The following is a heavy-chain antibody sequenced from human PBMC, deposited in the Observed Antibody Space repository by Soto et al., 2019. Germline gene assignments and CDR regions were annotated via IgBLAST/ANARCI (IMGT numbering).Heavy chain of an antibody. CDR3: ATSFDTTTVSLAY. V-gene: IGHV1-69*13. Sequence: SLKVSCKSSGSSFSSSAISWGRHAPGQGLEWMGGIIPIFGTANYAQKFQGRVTITADESTSTAYMELSSLRAEVMRVHYCATSFDTTTVSLAYWG. D-gene: IGHD5-18*01. J-gene: IGHJ4*01. CDR1: GSSFSSSA. CDR2: IIPIFGTA.